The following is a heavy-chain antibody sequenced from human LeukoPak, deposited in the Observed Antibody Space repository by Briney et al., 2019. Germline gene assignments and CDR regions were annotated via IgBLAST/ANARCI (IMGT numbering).Heavy chain of an antibody. CDR2: IYYSGST. D-gene: IGHD3-22*01. CDR3: ARDPLYYYDSSGYPLFDY. V-gene: IGHV4-30-4*08. J-gene: IGHJ4*02. Sequence: SETLSLTCTVSGGSVSSSGSYWSWIRQPPGKGLEWIGYIYYSGSTYYNPSLKSRVTISVDTSKNQFSLKLSSVTAADTAVYYCARDPLYYYDSSGYPLFDYWGQGTLVTVSS. CDR1: GGSVSSSGSY.